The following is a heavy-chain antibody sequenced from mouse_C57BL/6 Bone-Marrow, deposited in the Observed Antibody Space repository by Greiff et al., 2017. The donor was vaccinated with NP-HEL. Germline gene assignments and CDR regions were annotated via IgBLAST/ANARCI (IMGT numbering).Heavy chain of an antibody. CDR3: ARPHYYGSSYDWYFDV. D-gene: IGHD1-1*01. J-gene: IGHJ1*03. V-gene: IGHV1-64*01. Sequence: QVQLQQSGAELVKPGASVKLSCKASGYTFTSYWMHWVKQRPGQGLEWIGMIHPNSGSTNYNEKFKSKATLTVDKSSSTAYMQLSSLTSEDSAVYYCARPHYYGSSYDWYFDVWGTGTTVTVSS. CDR1: GYTFTSYW. CDR2: IHPNSGST.